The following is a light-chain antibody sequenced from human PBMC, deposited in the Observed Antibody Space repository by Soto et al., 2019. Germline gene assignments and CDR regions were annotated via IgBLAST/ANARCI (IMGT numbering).Light chain of an antibody. V-gene: IGLV2-8*01. J-gene: IGLJ3*02. CDR1: SSDVGGYNY. Sequence: QSVLTQPPSASGSPGQSVTISCTGTSSDVGGYNYVAWYQQYPGRAPKLIIYEVTNRPSAVPDRFSGSKSVNTASLTVSGLQAEDEADYYCSSYAASNNFYFVFGGGTKLTVL. CDR3: SSYAASNNFYFV. CDR2: EVT.